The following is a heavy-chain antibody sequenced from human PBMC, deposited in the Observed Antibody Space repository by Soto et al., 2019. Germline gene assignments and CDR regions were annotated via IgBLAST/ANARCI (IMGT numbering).Heavy chain of an antibody. D-gene: IGHD2-15*01. CDR3: AKKSPGRAPFDY. V-gene: IGHV3-23*01. CDR2: ISGSGDIT. J-gene: IGHJ4*02. CDR1: GFTFSSYA. Sequence: GGSLRLSCAASGFTFSSYATSWVRQAPGKGLEWVSAISGSGDITYYADSVKGRFTISRDNSKSTLYLQMNSLRAEDTAIYYCAKKSPGRAPFDYWGQGTLVTVSS.